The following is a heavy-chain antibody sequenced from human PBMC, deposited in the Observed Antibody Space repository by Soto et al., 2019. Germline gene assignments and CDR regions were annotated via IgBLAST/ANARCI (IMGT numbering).Heavy chain of an antibody. CDR3: SKDGIVGATQGFDY. J-gene: IGHJ4*02. Sequence: GGSLRLSCAASGFTFSSYAMSWVRQAPGKGLEWVAVISGSGGSTYYADSVKGRFTISRDNSKNTLYLQMNSLRAEDTAVYYCSKDGIVGATQGFDYWGQGTLVTVSS. D-gene: IGHD1-26*01. CDR1: GFTFSSYA. CDR2: ISGSGGST. V-gene: IGHV3-23*01.